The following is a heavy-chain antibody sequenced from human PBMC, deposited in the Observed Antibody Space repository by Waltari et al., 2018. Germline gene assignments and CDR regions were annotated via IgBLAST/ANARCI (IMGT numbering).Heavy chain of an antibody. CDR2: ISSTSSDI. CDR1: GFNFNTYT. V-gene: IGHV3-21*02. D-gene: IGHD6-13*01. CDR3: AGGYSSYYGMDV. Sequence: EVQLVESGGGLVKPGGSLSLSCEASGFNFNTYTMNWVRQAPGKGLEWVSSISSTSSDIYYADSVKGRFTISRDNAKSSLYLQLNSLRAEDTAVYYCAGGYSSYYGMDVWGQGTTVTVSS. J-gene: IGHJ6*02.